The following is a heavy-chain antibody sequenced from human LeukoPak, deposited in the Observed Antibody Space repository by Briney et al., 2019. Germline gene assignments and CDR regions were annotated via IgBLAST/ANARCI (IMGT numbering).Heavy chain of an antibody. Sequence: ASVKVSCKTSGYTFTGYYIHWVRQASGQGLEWVAWINPNSGGTKYSQQFQGRVTLTRDTSISTAYMELSRLTSDDTAVYYCARQLRSYNWFDPWGQGTLVTVSS. J-gene: IGHJ5*02. CDR1: GYTFTGYY. V-gene: IGHV1-2*02. D-gene: IGHD1-7*01. CDR3: ARQLRSYNWFDP. CDR2: INPNSGGT.